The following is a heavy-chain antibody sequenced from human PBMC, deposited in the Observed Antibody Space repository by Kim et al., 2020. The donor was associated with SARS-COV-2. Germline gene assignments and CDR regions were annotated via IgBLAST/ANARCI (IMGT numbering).Heavy chain of an antibody. J-gene: IGHJ2*01. V-gene: IGHV5-51*01. D-gene: IGHD3-10*01. CDR1: GYGFTNYW. CDR3: ARPFGSGSYPHYWYIDL. CDR2: IYPGDSDT. Sequence: GESLKISCQASGYGFTNYWIGWVRQMPGKGLEWMGIIYPGDSDTRYSPSFQGQVTISVDKSISTAYLQWSSLKASDTAMYYCARPFGSGSYPHYWYIDLWDRGTLVAVSS.